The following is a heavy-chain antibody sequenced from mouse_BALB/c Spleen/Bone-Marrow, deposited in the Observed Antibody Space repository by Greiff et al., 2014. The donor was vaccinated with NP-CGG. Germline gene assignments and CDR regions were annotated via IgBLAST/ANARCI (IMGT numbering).Heavy chain of an antibody. CDR1: GFNIKDTY. J-gene: IGHJ2*01. CDR2: IDPANDNT. Sequence: VHVKQSGAELVKPGASVKLSCTASGFNIKDTYMHWVKQRPEQGLEWIGRIDPANDNTQYDPKFQDKATLTADTSSNTAYLQLSRLTSEDTPVYYGDPLTGTFGYWGQGTTLTVSS. D-gene: IGHD4-1*01. CDR3: DPLTGTFGY. V-gene: IGHV14-3*02.